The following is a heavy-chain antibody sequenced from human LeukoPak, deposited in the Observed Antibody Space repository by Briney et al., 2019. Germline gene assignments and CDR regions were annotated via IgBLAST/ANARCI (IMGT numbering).Heavy chain of an antibody. J-gene: IGHJ4*02. Sequence: SETLSLTCAVYGGSFSGYYWSWIRQPPGKGLEWIGETNHSGSTNYNPSLKSRVTISVDTSKNQFSLKLSSVTAADTAVYYCARGPPTAFLDYWGQGTLVTVSS. D-gene: IGHD2-21*02. V-gene: IGHV4-34*01. CDR1: GGSFSGYY. CDR2: TNHSGST. CDR3: ARGPPTAFLDY.